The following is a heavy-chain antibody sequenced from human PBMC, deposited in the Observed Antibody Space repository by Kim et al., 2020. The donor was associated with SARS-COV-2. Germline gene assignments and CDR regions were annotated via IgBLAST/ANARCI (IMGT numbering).Heavy chain of an antibody. CDR3: AREGSDYSYGTFDY. V-gene: IGHV3-48*02. CDR2: ISTSTSSSNTI. J-gene: IGHJ4*01. CDR1: GFTFSSYS. D-gene: IGHD5-18*01. Sequence: GGSLRLSCAASGFTFSSYSMNWVRQAPGKGLEWVSYISTSTSSSNTIYYADSVRGRFTISRDNAKNSLYLQMNSLRDEDTAVYYCAREGSDYSYGTFDY.